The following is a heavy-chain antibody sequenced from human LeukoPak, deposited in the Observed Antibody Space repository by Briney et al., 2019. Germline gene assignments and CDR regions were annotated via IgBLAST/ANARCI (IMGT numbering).Heavy chain of an antibody. CDR1: GGSISSYY. CDR3: ARTTVTPGGYYFDY. J-gene: IGHJ4*02. D-gene: IGHD4-11*01. CDR2: IYYSGST. V-gene: IGHV4-59*01. Sequence: PSETLSPTCTVSGGSISSYYWSWIRQPPGKGLEWIGYIYYSGSTNYNPSLKSRVTISVDTSKNQFSLKLSSVTAADTAVYYCARTTVTPGGYYFDYWGQGTLVTVSS.